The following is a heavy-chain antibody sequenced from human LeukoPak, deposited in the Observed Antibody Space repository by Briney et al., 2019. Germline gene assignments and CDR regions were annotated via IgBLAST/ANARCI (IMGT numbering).Heavy chain of an antibody. Sequence: GGSLRLSCAASGFMFRSYWMHWVRQAPGKRLVWVSRINSDEYTTYADSVKGRFTVSRDNAKNTLYLQMNSLRADDTAVYYCAKALGSYSYYYYMDVWGKGTTVTISS. CDR3: AKALGSYSYYYYMDV. J-gene: IGHJ6*03. CDR1: GFMFRSYW. D-gene: IGHD7-27*01. CDR2: INSDEYT. V-gene: IGHV3-74*01.